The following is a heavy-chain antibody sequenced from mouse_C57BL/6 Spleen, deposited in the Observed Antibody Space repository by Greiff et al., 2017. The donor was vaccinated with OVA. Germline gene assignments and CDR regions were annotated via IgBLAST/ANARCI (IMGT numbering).Heavy chain of an antibody. CDR2: LYPGDGDT. CDR3: ASNYADY. J-gene: IGHJ2*01. Sequence: VKLMESGPELVKPGASVQISCKASGYAFRSSWMNWVKQRPGKGLEWIGRLYPGDGDTNYNGKFKGQATLTADNSSSTAYMQLSSLTSEDSAVDCWASNYADYGGQGTTLTVSS. CDR1: GYAFRSSW. V-gene: IGHV1-82*01.